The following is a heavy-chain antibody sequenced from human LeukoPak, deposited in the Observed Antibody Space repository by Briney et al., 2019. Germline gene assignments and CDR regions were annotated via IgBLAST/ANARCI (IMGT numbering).Heavy chain of an antibody. J-gene: IGHJ6*03. D-gene: IGHD4/OR15-4a*01. CDR2: ISWNSGSI. CDR1: GFTFDDYA. CDR3: ARVSNYREGYYYYYMDV. V-gene: IGHV3-9*01. Sequence: GRSLRLSCAAFGFTFDDYAMHWVRQAPGKGLEWVSGISWNSGSIGYADSVKGRFTISRDNAKNSLYLQMNSLRAEDTAVYYCARVSNYREGYYYYYMDVWGKGTTVTVSS.